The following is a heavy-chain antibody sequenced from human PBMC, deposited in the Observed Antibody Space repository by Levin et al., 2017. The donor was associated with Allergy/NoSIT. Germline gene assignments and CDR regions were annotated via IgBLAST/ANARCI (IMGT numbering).Heavy chain of an antibody. CDR2: IYPGDSDT. CDR1: GYSFTTYW. J-gene: IGHJ4*02. V-gene: IGHV5-51*01. Sequence: GESLKISCEGSGYSFTTYWIGWVRQMPGKGLVWMGVIYPGDSDTRYSPSFQGQVTISADKSISTAYLQWSSLKASDTAMYYCTRLLSDHYNVLDYWGQGTLVTVSS. CDR3: TRLLSDHYNVLDY. D-gene: IGHD3-16*02.